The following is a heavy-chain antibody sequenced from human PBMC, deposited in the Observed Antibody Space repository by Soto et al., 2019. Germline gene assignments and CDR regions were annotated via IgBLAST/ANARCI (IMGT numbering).Heavy chain of an antibody. CDR3: ARGALREWSNWFDP. V-gene: IGHV1-18*01. CDR1: GYTFTSYG. D-gene: IGHD3-16*01. CDR2: ISAYNGNT. J-gene: IGHJ5*02. Sequence: ASVKVSCKASGYTFTSYGISWVRQAPGQGLEWMGGISAYNGNTNYAQKLQGRVTMTTDTSTSTAYMELRSLRSDDTAVYYCARGALREWSNWFDPWGQGTLVTVSS.